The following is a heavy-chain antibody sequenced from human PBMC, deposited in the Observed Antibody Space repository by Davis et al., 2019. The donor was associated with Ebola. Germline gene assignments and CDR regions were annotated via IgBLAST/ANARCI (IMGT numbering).Heavy chain of an antibody. D-gene: IGHD2-2*02. CDR2: IRYDGSNK. CDR1: GFTFSSYG. V-gene: IGHV3-30*02. J-gene: IGHJ4*02. Sequence: PGGSLRLSCAASGFTFSSYGMHWVRQAPGKGLEWVAFIRYDGSNKYYADSVKGRFTISRDNSKNTLYLQMNSLRAEDTAVYYCAKDGDQLLYTPDFDYWGQGTLVTVSS. CDR3: AKDGDQLLYTPDFDY.